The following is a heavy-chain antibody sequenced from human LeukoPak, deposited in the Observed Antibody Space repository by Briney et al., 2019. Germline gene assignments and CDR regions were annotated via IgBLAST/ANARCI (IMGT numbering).Heavy chain of an antibody. CDR1: GGSFSGYY. CDR2: ISGSGGST. J-gene: IGHJ4*02. V-gene: IGHV3-23*01. CDR3: AKEDRKQLTTN. D-gene: IGHD6-13*01. Sequence: PSETLSLTCAVYGGSFSGYYWSWVRQAPGKGLEWVSAISGSGGSTYYADSVKGRFTISRDNSKNALYLQMNSLRAEDTAVYYCAKEDRKQLTTNWGQGTLVTVSS.